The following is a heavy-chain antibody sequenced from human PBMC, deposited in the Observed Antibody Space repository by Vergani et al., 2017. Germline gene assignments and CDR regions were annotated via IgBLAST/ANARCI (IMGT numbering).Heavy chain of an antibody. Sequence: EVQLVESGGGLVKPGGSLRLSCAASGFTFSSYSMNWVRQAPGKGLEWVSSISSSSSYIYYADSVKGRFTISSDNAKNLLYLQMNSLRAEDTAGYYCARAPEMATTPFDYWGQGTLVTVSS. CDR1: GFTFSSYS. V-gene: IGHV3-21*01. CDR3: ARAPEMATTPFDY. J-gene: IGHJ4*02. CDR2: ISSSSSYI. D-gene: IGHD5-24*01.